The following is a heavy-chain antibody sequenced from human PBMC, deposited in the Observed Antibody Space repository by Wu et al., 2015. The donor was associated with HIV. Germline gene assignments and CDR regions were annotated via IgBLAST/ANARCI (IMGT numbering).Heavy chain of an antibody. CDR3: ARDRDYYDSSGYYPPXSAFDI. CDR1: GGTFSSYA. CDR2: IIPIFGTA. J-gene: IGHJ3*02. D-gene: IGHD3-22*01. Sequence: QVQLVQSGAEVKKPGSSVKVSCKASGGTFSSYAISWVRQAPGQGLEWMGGIIPIFGTANYAQKFQGRVTITADESTSTAYMELSSLRSEDTAVYYXARDRDYYDSSGYYPPXSAFDIWGQGDNGHRLF. V-gene: IGHV1-69*12.